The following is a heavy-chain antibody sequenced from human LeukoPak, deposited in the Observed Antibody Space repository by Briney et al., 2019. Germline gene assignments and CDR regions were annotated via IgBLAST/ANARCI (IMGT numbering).Heavy chain of an antibody. CDR2: ISGSGGST. CDR1: GFTFSSYA. J-gene: IGHJ6*03. CDR3: AKGSRDSSGYYYSYYYYYMDV. Sequence: KPGGSLRLSCAASGFTFSSYAMSWVRQAPGKGLEWVSAISGSGGSTYYADSVKGRFTISRDNSKNTLYLQLNSLRAEDTAVYYCAKGSRDSSGYYYSYYYYYMDVWGKGTTVTVSS. V-gene: IGHV3-23*01. D-gene: IGHD3-22*01.